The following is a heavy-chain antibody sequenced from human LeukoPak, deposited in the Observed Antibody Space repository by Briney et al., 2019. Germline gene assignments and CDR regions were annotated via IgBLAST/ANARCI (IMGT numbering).Heavy chain of an antibody. V-gene: IGHV3-48*04. D-gene: IGHD6-6*01. CDR1: GFTFSSYS. J-gene: IGHJ5*02. CDR2: ISSSSSTI. CDR3: ARVGGWQLVGTHNWFDP. Sequence: GGSLRLSCAASGFTFSSYSMNWVRQAPGKGLEWVSCISSSSSTIYYADSVKGRFTISRDNAKNSLYLQMNSLRAEDTAVYYCARVGGWQLVGTHNWFDPWGQGTLVTVSS.